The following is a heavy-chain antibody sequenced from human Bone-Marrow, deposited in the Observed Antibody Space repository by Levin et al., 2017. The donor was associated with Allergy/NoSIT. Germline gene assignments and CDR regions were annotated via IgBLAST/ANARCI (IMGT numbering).Heavy chain of an antibody. Sequence: SGPTLVKPTQTLTLTCTFSGFSLSTSGVGVGWIRQPPGKALEWLALIYWDDDKRYSPSLKSRLTITKDTSKNQVVLTMTNMDPVDTATYYCAHRRITMVRGVRAFDIWGQGTMVTVSS. V-gene: IGHV2-5*02. CDR3: AHRRITMVRGVRAFDI. CDR1: GFSLSTSGVG. D-gene: IGHD3-10*01. CDR2: IYWDDDK. J-gene: IGHJ3*02.